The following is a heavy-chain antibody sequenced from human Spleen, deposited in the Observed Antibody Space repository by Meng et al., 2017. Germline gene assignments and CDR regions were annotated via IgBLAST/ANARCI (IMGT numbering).Heavy chain of an antibody. Sequence: GESLKISCAASGFTFNNFALSWVRQAPGKGLEWVSYISQSGTTMYYADSVKGRFTISRDNAKNSLYLQMNSLRAEDTAVYYCARENGYYWGQGTLVTVSS. D-gene: IGHD6-13*01. CDR2: ISQSGTTM. J-gene: IGHJ4*02. CDR1: GFTFNNFA. V-gene: IGHV3-48*03. CDR3: ARENGYY.